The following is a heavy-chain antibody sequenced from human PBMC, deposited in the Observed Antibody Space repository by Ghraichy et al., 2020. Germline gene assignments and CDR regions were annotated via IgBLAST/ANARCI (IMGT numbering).Heavy chain of an antibody. J-gene: IGHJ4*02. V-gene: IGHV4-34*01. D-gene: IGHD4-17*01. CDR2: IYHSGST. CDR1: GGSFSGYY. Sequence: SETLSLTCAVYGGSFSGYYWNWIRQPPGKGLEWIGEIYHSGSTNYNPSLKSRVTISVDTSTNQFSLKLSSVTAADTAVYYCARELNYGDYVRPFDYWGQGTLVTGSS. CDR3: ARELNYGDYVRPFDY.